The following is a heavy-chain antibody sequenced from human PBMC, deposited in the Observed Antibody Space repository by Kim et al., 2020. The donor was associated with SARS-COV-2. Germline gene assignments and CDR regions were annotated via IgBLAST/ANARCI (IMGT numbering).Heavy chain of an antibody. Sequence: GGSLRLSCAASGFTVSSNYMSWVRQAPGKGLEWVSVIYSGGSPYYADSVKGRFTISRDNSKNTLYLQMNSLRAEDTSVYYCARVPAAAGTPRAFDYWGQGTLVTVSS. V-gene: IGHV3-66*01. J-gene: IGHJ4*02. D-gene: IGHD6-13*01. CDR2: IYSGGSP. CDR1: GFTVSSNY. CDR3: ARVPAAAGTPRAFDY.